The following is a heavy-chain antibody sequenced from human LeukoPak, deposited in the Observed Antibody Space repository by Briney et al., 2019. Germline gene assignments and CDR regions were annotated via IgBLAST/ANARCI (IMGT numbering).Heavy chain of an antibody. D-gene: IGHD3-10*01. Sequence: PSETLSLTCAVYGGSFSGYYWSWIRQPPGKGLEWIGEINHSGSTNYNPSLKSRVTISVDTSKNQFSLKLSSVTAADTAVYYCARVRMVRGVIIGQGGYFDYWGQGTLVTVSS. CDR3: ARVRMVRGVIIGQGGYFDY. CDR1: GGSFSGYY. V-gene: IGHV4-34*01. J-gene: IGHJ4*02. CDR2: INHSGST.